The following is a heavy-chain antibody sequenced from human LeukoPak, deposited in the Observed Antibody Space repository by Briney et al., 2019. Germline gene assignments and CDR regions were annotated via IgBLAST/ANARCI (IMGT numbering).Heavy chain of an antibody. Sequence: SETLSLTCTVSGGSISNYYWSWIRQPSGKGLEWIAYIDYSGSTVYNPSLKSRVTISMDTSKRQFSLKLSSVTAADAAVYYCAGEDYGGYRFDYWGQGTLVTVSS. CDR2: IDYSGST. V-gene: IGHV4-59*01. J-gene: IGHJ4*02. D-gene: IGHD4-23*01. CDR3: AGEDYGGYRFDY. CDR1: GGSISNYY.